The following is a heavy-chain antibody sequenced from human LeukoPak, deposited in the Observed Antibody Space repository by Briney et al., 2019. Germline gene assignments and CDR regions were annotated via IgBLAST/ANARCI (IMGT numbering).Heavy chain of an antibody. CDR1: GFTFTSYG. J-gene: IGHJ5*02. D-gene: IGHD1-26*01. V-gene: IGHV1-18*01. CDR2: IIVYNGNT. CDR3: VRDLKRSRARWENLGFDP. Sequence: GASVKVSCKASGFTFTSYGISWVRQAPGQGLQWMGWIIVYNGNTNYAQKLQGRVTMTTDTSTSTAYMELRSLRSDDTAVYYCVRDLKRSRARWENLGFDPWGQGTLVTVSS.